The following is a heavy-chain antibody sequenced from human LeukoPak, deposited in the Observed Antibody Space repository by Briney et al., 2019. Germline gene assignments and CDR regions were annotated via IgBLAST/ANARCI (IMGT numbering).Heavy chain of an antibody. CDR1: GFIFSNYA. CDR3: AGLVLDY. Sequence: GGSLRLSCAASGFIFSNYAIHWVRQAPGKGLEWVAVIWYDGSNKYYADSVKGRFTISRDNSKNTLYLQMNSLRAEDTAVYYCAGLVLDYWGQGTLVTVSS. V-gene: IGHV3-33*08. J-gene: IGHJ4*02. D-gene: IGHD6-19*01. CDR2: IWYDGSNK.